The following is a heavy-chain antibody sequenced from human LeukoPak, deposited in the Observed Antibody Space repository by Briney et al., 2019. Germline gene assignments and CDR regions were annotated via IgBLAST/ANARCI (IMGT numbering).Heavy chain of an antibody. D-gene: IGHD3-10*01. CDR2: IYYSGST. V-gene: IGHV4-39*07. CDR1: GGSISSSSYY. Sequence: SETLSLTCTVSGGSISSSSYYWGWIRQPPGTGLEWIGSIYYSGSTYYNPSLKSRVTISVDTSKNQFSLKLSSVTAADTAVYYCARDTIIGTMVRGVIPPLRDYWGQGTLVTVSS. J-gene: IGHJ4*02. CDR3: ARDTIIGTMVRGVIPPLRDY.